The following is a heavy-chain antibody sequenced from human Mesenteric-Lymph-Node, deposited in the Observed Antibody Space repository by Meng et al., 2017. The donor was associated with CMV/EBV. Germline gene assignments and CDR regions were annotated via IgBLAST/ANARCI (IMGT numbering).Heavy chain of an antibody. CDR1: GFTFDDYV. CDR3: ARETISRGYDSLGF. V-gene: IGHV3-43D*03. D-gene: IGHD3-22*01. J-gene: IGHJ4*02. CDR2: ISWDGYSA. Sequence: GESLKISCAASGFTFDDYVMHWVRQAPGKGLEWVSLISWDGYSAHYADSVKGRFTISRDNSRNSLYLEMNSLRAEDAALYYCARETISRGYDSLGFWGQGTLVTVSS.